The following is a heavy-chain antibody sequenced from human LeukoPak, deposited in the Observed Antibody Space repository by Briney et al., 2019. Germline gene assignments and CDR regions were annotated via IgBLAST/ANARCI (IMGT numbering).Heavy chain of an antibody. CDR3: AGLAHGALDI. Sequence: ASVKVSCKAPGGVVSSYAIVWVRQAPGQGLEWMGRSIPVIGVINVAQKFQGRVTITADTSTSTVNMELRSLRSEDTADYYCAGLAHGALDIWGQGTRVTVSS. J-gene: IGHJ3*02. CDR2: SIPVIGVI. V-gene: IGHV1-69*04. CDR1: GGVVSSYA.